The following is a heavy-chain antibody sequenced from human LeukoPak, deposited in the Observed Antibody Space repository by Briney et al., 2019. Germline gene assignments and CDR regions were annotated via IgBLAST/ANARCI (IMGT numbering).Heavy chain of an antibody. D-gene: IGHD7-27*01. V-gene: IGHV4-30-2*01. CDR1: GGSISSGGYY. CDR2: IYHSGST. CDR3: AREGTGVPSY. J-gene: IGHJ4*02. Sequence: SQALSLTCTVSGGSISSGGYYWSWIRQPPGKGLEWIGYIYHSGSTYYNPSLKSRVTISVDRSKNQFSLKLSSVTAADTAVYYCAREGTGVPSYWGQGTLVTVSS.